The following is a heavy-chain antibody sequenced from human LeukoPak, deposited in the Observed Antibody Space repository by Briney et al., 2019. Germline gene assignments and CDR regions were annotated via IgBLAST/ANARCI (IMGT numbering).Heavy chain of an antibody. J-gene: IGHJ5*02. V-gene: IGHV3-33*08. CDR2: IWYDGSNK. D-gene: IGHD2-2*01. CDR3: ARTGWDPGYCSSTSCFWGMSWFDP. CDR1: GFIFSTYS. Sequence: GGSLRLSCAASGFIFSTYSMYWVRQAPGKGLEWVAVIWYDGSNKYYADSVKGRFTISRDNSKNTLYLQMNSLRAEDTAVYYCARTGWDPGYCSSTSCFWGMSWFDPWGQGTLVTVSS.